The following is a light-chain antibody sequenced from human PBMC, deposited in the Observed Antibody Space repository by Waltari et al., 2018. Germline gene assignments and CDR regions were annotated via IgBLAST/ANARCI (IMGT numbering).Light chain of an antibody. V-gene: IGLV2-14*03. CDR3: SSYTSSSTVV. Sequence: QSALTQPASVSGSPGQSITLSCTGTSSDVVGYNYVSWYQQHPGKAPKLMIYDVINRPLGISNRFSGSKSGNTASLTISGLQAEDEADYYCSSYTSSSTVVFGGGTKLTVL. CDR1: SSDVVGYNY. J-gene: IGLJ2*01. CDR2: DVI.